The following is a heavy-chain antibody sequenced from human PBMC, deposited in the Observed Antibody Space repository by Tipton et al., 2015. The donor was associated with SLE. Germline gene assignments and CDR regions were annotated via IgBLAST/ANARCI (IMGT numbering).Heavy chain of an antibody. CDR2: ISTTSSFI. D-gene: IGHD6-13*01. CDR3: ARDTGYSSSWPNRYYFDY. Sequence: QLVQSGGGLVKPGGSLRLSCAASGFTFSSYPMNWVRQAPGKGLEWVSSISTTSSFIYYANSVKGRFTISRDNAKNSLYLQMNSLTAGDTAVYYCARDTGYSSSWPNRYYFDYWGLGTLSPSPQ. V-gene: IGHV3-21*01. CDR1: GFTFSSYP. J-gene: IGHJ4*02.